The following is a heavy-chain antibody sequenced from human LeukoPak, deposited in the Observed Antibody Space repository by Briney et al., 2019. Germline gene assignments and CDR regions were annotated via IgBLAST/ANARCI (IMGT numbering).Heavy chain of an antibody. V-gene: IGHV1-2*02. CDR3: ARVAITVAGRLDQRLGMRYYFDY. CDR2: INPKSGGT. D-gene: IGHD6-19*01. CDR1: GYTFTGYY. Sequence: ASVKVSCKASGYTFTGYYMHWVRQAPGQGLEWMGWINPKSGGTNYAQKFQGRVTMTRDTSISTAYMELYRLKSDDTAVYYCARVAITVAGRLDQRLGMRYYFDYWGQGTLVTVSS. J-gene: IGHJ4*02.